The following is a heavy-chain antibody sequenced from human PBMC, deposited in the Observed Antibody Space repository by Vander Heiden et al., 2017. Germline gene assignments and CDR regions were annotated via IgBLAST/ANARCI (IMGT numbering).Heavy chain of an antibody. V-gene: IGHV3-21*01. CDR3: ARDSGYDLGNDY. D-gene: IGHD5-12*01. J-gene: IGHJ4*02. CDR2: ISSSSSYI. CDR1: GFTFSSYS. Sequence: EVQLVESGGDLVKPGGSLRLSCAASGFTFSSYSMTWVRQAPGKGLGWVSSISSSSSYIYYADSVKGRFTISRDNAKNSLYLQMNSLRAEDTAVYYCARDSGYDLGNDYWGQGTLVTVSS.